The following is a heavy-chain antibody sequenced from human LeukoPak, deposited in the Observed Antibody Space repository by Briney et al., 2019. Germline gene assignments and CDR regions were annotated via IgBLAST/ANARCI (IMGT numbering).Heavy chain of an antibody. Sequence: GGSLRLSCAASGFTFSSYSMNWVRQAPGKGLEWVSSISSSSSYIYYADSVKGRFTISRDNAKNSLYLHMNSLRAEDTAVYYCARDIPTHCSGGSCHGTPWFDPWGQGTLVTVSS. D-gene: IGHD2-15*01. CDR3: ARDIPTHCSGGSCHGTPWFDP. V-gene: IGHV3-21*01. CDR1: GFTFSSYS. CDR2: ISSSSSYI. J-gene: IGHJ5*02.